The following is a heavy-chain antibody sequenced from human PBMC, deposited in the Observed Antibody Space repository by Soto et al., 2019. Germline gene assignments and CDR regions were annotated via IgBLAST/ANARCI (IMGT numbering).Heavy chain of an antibody. J-gene: IGHJ3*02. CDR2: ISGSGGST. Sequence: XVSMRISSAASRFSFSSYAVSGVRQAPGKGLEWVSAISGSGGSTYYADSVKGRFTISRDNSKNTLYLQMNSLRAEDTAVYYCAKDRDGYNYEASAFDIWGQGTMVTVSS. D-gene: IGHD5-12*01. CDR3: AKDRDGYNYEASAFDI. V-gene: IGHV3-23*01. CDR1: RFSFSSYA.